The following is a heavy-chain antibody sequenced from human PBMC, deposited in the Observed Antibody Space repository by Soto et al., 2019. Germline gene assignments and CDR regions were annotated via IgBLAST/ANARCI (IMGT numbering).Heavy chain of an antibody. Sequence: PSETLSLTCTVSGGSISSGGYYWSWIRQHPGKGLEWIGYIYYSGSTYYNPSLKSRVTISVDTSKNQFSLKLSSVTAADTAVYYCARSRAARPGYFDYWGQGTLVTVSS. J-gene: IGHJ4*02. CDR1: GGSISSGGYY. V-gene: IGHV4-31*03. CDR2: IYYSGST. CDR3: ARSRAARPGYFDY. D-gene: IGHD6-6*01.